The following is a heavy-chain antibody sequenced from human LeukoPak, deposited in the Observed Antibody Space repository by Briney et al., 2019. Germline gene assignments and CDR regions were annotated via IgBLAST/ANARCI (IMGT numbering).Heavy chain of an antibody. V-gene: IGHV1-3*01. Sequence: GASVKVSCKASGYTFTSYAMHWVRQAPGQRLEWMGWINAGNGNTKYSQKFQGRVTITRDTSASTAYMELSSLRSEDTAVYYCARGRRRSLLVVPAEGWFDPWGRGTLVTVSS. CDR2: INAGNGNT. CDR1: GYTFTSYA. J-gene: IGHJ5*02. D-gene: IGHD2-2*01. CDR3: ARGRRRSLLVVPAEGWFDP.